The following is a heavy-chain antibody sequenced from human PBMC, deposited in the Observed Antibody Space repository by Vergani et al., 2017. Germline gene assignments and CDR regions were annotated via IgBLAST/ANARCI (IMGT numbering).Heavy chain of an antibody. CDR2: IRPKTDGETT. J-gene: IGHJ5*02. CDR1: GFTFSSAW. Sequence: EVQPVESGGGLVKPGGSLRLSCTTSGFTFSSAWMSWVRQAPGKGLEWVARIRPKTDGETTDYAAPVKGRFTISRDDSKNTLYLQMNSRKTEDTAVYYCATLPLQTQQQVTSWGQGTLVTVSS. CDR3: ATLPLQTQQQVTS. D-gene: IGHD6-13*01. V-gene: IGHV3-15*01.